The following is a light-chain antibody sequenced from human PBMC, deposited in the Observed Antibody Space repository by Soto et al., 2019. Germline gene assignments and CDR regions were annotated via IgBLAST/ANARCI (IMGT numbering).Light chain of an antibody. CDR1: SSNIGAGYD. J-gene: IGLJ1*01. Sequence: QAVVTQPPSVSGAPGQRVTISCAGSSSNIGAGYDVQWYQQLPGTAPELLIYGNNDRPSGVPDRFSGSKSGTSASLAITGLQAEDEADYYCQSYDSRLSDYVFGSGTKLTVL. V-gene: IGLV1-40*01. CDR3: QSYDSRLSDYV. CDR2: GNN.